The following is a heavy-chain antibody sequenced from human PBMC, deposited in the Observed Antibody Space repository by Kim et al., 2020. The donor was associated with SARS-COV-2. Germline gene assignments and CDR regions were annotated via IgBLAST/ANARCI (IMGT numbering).Heavy chain of an antibody. V-gene: IGHV3-48*04. CDR3: ARVGTSKGEGY. CDR2: ISGDGSNV. D-gene: IGHD3-16*01. CDR1: GFAFNTYS. Sequence: GGSRRLSCAASGFAFNTYSINWVRQAPGKGLDWVSYISGDGSNVYYAGSVKGRFTISRDNAKNSVYLQMNSLRADDTAVYYCARVGTSKGEGYWGQGTLVTVSS. J-gene: IGHJ4*02.